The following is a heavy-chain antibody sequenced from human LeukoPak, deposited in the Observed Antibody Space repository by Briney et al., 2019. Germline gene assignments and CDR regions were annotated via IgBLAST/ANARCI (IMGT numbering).Heavy chain of an antibody. CDR2: IIPIFGTA. Sequence: PVKVSCKASGGTFSSYAISWVRQAPGQGLEWMGGIIPIFGTANYAQKFQGRVTITADESTSTAYMELSSLRSEDTAVYYCARGGYSGYDRRYFDYWGQGTLVTVSS. CDR3: ARGGYSGYDRRYFDY. CDR1: GGTFSSYA. J-gene: IGHJ4*02. D-gene: IGHD5-12*01. V-gene: IGHV1-69*01.